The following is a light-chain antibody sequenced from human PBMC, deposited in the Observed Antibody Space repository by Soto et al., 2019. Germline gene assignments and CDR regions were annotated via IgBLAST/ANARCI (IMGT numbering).Light chain of an antibody. V-gene: IGKV3-15*01. J-gene: IGKJ3*01. Sequence: EIVMTQSPATLSVSPGERATLSCRPSQSVSSNLARYQQKPGQAPRLLIYGASTRATGIPARFSGSGSGTEFTLTISSLQSGDFAVYYCQQYNNWPFTFGPGTKVDIK. CDR1: QSVSSN. CDR3: QQYNNWPFT. CDR2: GAS.